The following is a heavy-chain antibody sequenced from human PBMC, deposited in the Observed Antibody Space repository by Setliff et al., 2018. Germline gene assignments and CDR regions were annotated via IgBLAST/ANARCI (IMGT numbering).Heavy chain of an antibody. CDR1: GFTFSTYN. Sequence: PGGSLRLSCAASGFTFSTYNMNWVRQAPGKGLEWVSYIKSSGSSIYYADSVKGRFTISRDNAKNTLFLQMNGLTAEDTAVYYCAGSRAWIPIFDSWGQGILVTVSS. J-gene: IGHJ4*02. CDR2: IKSSGSSI. D-gene: IGHD5-12*01. CDR3: AGSRAWIPIFDS. V-gene: IGHV3-48*04.